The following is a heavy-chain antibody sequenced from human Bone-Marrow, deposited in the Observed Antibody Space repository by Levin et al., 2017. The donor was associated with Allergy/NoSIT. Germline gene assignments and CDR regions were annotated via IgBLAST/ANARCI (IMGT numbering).Heavy chain of an antibody. Sequence: GGSLRLSCSSSGFIMSSFAMSWVRQAPGKGLEWVSSFSNINKAYYADSVVGRFTISRDSSRNILYLQMNNLRGEDTAMYYCAKDQPSSGWPTFESWGQGTLVTVSS. CDR1: GFIMSSFA. CDR3: AKDQPSSGWPTFES. J-gene: IGHJ4*02. D-gene: IGHD6-19*01. CDR2: FSNINKA. V-gene: IGHV3-23*05.